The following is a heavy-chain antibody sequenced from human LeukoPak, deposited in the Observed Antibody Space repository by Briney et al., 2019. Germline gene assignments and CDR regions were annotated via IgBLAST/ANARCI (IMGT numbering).Heavy chain of an antibody. D-gene: IGHD5-18*01. Sequence: SQTLSLTCTVSGGSISSGSYYWSWIRQPAGKGLEWIGRIYTSGSTNYNPSLKSRVTISVDKSKNQFSLKLSSVTAADTAVYYCARDSGYSFGPFDYWGQGTLVTVSS. J-gene: IGHJ4*02. CDR3: ARDSGYSFGPFDY. CDR1: GGSISSGSYY. CDR2: IYTSGST. V-gene: IGHV4-61*02.